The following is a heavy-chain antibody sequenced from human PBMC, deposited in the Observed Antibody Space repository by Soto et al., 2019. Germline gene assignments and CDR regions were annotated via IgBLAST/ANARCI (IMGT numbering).Heavy chain of an antibody. Sequence: SETLSLTCAVSGGSISSGGYSWSWIRQPPGKGLEWIGYIYHSGSTYYNPSLKSRVTISVDTSKNQFSLKPSSVTAADTAVYYCARGHGRNFDYWGQGTLVTVSS. J-gene: IGHJ4*02. CDR3: ARGHGRNFDY. V-gene: IGHV4-30-2*01. CDR1: GGSISSGGYS. CDR2: IYHSGST.